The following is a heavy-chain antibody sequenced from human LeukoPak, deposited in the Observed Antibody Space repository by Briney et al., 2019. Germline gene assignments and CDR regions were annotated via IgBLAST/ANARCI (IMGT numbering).Heavy chain of an antibody. D-gene: IGHD6-13*01. CDR2: ISYSGST. CDR3: ARGLMMAVAGRGEFHY. Sequence: PSETLSLTCSVSGGSINSYYWNWIRQPPGKGLEWMGYISYSGSTNYNPSLENRVTISVDTSKNQFSLKLSSVTAADTAVYYCARGLMMAVAGRGEFHYWGQGTLVTVSS. CDR1: GGSINSYY. V-gene: IGHV4-59*01. J-gene: IGHJ4*02.